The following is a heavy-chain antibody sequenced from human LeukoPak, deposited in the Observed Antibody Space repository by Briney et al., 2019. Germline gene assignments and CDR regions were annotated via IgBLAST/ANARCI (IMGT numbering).Heavy chain of an antibody. CDR2: INTRNGNA. D-gene: IGHD3-16*01. CDR3: ARNHLGLGL. J-gene: IGHJ4*02. Sequence: ASVTVSCKASVYTFTTYEIIWVRQAPGQGVEWMGWINTRNGNANYTHQLQGRVTMTTDTSTSTSYMELASLRFDDTAIYYCARNHLGLGLWGQGTLVTVSS. CDR1: VYTFTTYE. V-gene: IGHV1-18*01.